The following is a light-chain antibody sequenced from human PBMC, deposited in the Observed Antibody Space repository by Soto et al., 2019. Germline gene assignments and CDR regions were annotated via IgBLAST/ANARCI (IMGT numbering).Light chain of an antibody. CDR2: QVS. Sequence: QSALTQPASVSGSPGQSITISCTGTSSDVVGYTYVSWYQQHPGKAPKLMIYQVSNRPSGVSNRFSGSKSGNTASLTISGLQTEDEADYYCSSYTNSNTRVFGGGTKLTVL. J-gene: IGLJ3*02. V-gene: IGLV2-14*01. CDR3: SSYTNSNTRV. CDR1: SSDVVGYTY.